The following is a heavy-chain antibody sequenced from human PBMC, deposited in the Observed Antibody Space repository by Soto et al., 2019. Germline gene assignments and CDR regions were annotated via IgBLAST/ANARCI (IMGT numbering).Heavy chain of an antibody. CDR3: AKVEHMIVVVTHDY. Sequence: GGSLRLSCAASGFTFSSYAMSWVRQAPGKGLEWVSAISGSGGSTYYADSVKGRFTISRDNSKNTLYLQMNSLRAEDTAVYYCAKVEHMIVVVTHDYWGQGTLVTVSS. J-gene: IGHJ4*02. CDR1: GFTFSSYA. D-gene: IGHD3-22*01. CDR2: ISGSGGST. V-gene: IGHV3-23*01.